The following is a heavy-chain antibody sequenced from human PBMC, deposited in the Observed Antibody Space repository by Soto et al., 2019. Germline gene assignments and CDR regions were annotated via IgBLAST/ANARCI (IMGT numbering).Heavy chain of an antibody. J-gene: IGHJ4*02. Sequence: GGSLRHSYAASEFNFNNYAMSWVRQAPGKGLEWVSAISANGQGIYYADSVKGRFIISRDSSKNTVFLHMDSLTAEDTAVYYCAKDRNYPRDQFHNWGQGTLVTVSS. CDR1: EFNFNNYA. CDR2: ISANGQGI. CDR3: AKDRNYPRDQFHN. V-gene: IGHV3-23*01. D-gene: IGHD1-7*01.